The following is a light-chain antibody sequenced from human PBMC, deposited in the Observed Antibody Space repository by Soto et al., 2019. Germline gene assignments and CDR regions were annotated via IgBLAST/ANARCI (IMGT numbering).Light chain of an antibody. CDR3: QSYDSSLNGVV. V-gene: IGLV1-40*01. J-gene: IGLJ2*01. CDR2: RNN. Sequence: QSVLTQPPSVSGAPGQRVTISCTGSSSNIGAGYDVHWYQQLPGTAPKLLIYRNNNRPSGVPDRFSGSKSGTSASLAITGLQAEDEADYYCQSYDSSLNGVVFGGGTKVTVL. CDR1: SSNIGAGYD.